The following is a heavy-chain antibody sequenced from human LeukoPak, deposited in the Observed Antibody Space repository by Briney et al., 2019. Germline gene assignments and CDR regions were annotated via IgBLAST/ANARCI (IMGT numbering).Heavy chain of an antibody. D-gene: IGHD6-19*01. J-gene: IGHJ4*02. V-gene: IGHV3-43*02. CDR1: GFTFDDYA. CDR3: AKGADPLTWRMTTVAGTRFDF. CDR2: ISGDGRSR. Sequence: PGGSLRLSCAVSGFTFDDYAMHWVRQAPGKGLEWVSLISGDGRSRYYAGSVKGRFTVSRDNSKNSLYLQMNRLRTEDTAFYYCAKGADPLTWRMTTVAGTRFDFWGQGTLVTVSS.